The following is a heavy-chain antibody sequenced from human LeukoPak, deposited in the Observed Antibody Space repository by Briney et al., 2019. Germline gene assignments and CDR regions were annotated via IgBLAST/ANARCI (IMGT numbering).Heavy chain of an antibody. CDR1: EFTFSSYW. Sequence: GGSLRLSCTASEFTFSSYWMSWVRQAPGKGLEWVANIKQDGSEKDYVDSVKGRFTISRDNAKNSLYLQMNNLRAEDTAVYYCARVGPLWFGELFTPLPYYYYYGMDVWGQGTTVTVSS. V-gene: IGHV3-7*01. D-gene: IGHD3-10*01. J-gene: IGHJ6*02. CDR2: IKQDGSEK. CDR3: ARVGPLWFGELFTPLPYYYYYGMDV.